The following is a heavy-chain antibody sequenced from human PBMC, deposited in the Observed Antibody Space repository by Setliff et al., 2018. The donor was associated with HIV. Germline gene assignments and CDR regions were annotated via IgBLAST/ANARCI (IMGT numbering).Heavy chain of an antibody. J-gene: IGHJ4*02. D-gene: IGHD3-22*01. CDR2: LHISGNS. CDR1: GASISSNY. CDR3: ARGMDYYDTSGYYLYYFDY. Sequence: SETLSLTCNVSGASISSNYWSWIRQAAGQGLELVGRLHISGNSNYSPSLKSRVNMSIDTSKNQFSLKVLSVTAADTAVYYCARGMDYYDTSGYYLYYFDYWGQGTLVTVSS. V-gene: IGHV4-4*07.